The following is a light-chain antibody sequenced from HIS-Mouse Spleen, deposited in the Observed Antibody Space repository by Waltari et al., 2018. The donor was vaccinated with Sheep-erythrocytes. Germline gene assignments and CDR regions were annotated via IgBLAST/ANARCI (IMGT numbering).Light chain of an antibody. CDR3: YSAADNNLV. V-gene: IGLV3-27*01. CDR1: VLAKKY. Sequence: SYELTQPSSVSVSPGQTARITCSGDVLAKKYARWFQQKPGQAPVLVIDKDSERPTGVPAAVSGSSSGTTVTLTISGAQVEDEADYYCYSAADNNLVFGGGTKLTVL. CDR2: KDS. J-gene: IGLJ3*02.